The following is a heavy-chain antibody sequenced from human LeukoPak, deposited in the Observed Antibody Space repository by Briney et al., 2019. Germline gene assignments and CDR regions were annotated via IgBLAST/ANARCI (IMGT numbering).Heavy chain of an antibody. V-gene: IGHV3-23*01. J-gene: IGHJ3*02. CDR2: ISGSGIST. D-gene: IGHD3-22*01. CDR1: GFTFDNYG. Sequence: PGGSLRLSCAASGFTFDNYGINWVRQAPGKGLEWVSGISGSGISTYYADSVKGRFTISRDNSKNTLYLQMNSLRVEDTAVYYCAKSWNYYDSSGDDALDIWGQGTMVTVSS. CDR3: AKSWNYYDSSGDDALDI.